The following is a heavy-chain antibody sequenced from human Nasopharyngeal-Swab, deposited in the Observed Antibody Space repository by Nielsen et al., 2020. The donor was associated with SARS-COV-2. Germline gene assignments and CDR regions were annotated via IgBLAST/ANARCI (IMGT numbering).Heavy chain of an antibody. CDR1: GFTFGSFG. D-gene: IGHD6-13*01. CDR3: AARYSSSWWDAFDI. Sequence: GGSLRLSCAGSGFTFGSFGMTWVRQAPGKGPEWVANIKQDGSEKYYVDSVKGRFAISRDNAKNSLYLQMNSLRAEDTAVYYCAARYSSSWWDAFDIWGQGTMVTVSS. V-gene: IGHV3-7*01. J-gene: IGHJ3*02. CDR2: IKQDGSEK.